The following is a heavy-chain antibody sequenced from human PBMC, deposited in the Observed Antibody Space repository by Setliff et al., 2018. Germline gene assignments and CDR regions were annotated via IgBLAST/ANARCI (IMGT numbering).Heavy chain of an antibody. D-gene: IGHD1-7*01. CDR3: VAVKWNYPTVDTVDI. CDR2: INSDGSGT. V-gene: IGHV3-74*01. CDR1: GFTFNTYW. Sequence: GGSLRLSCAASGFTFNTYWMHWVRQAPGKGLVWFSHINSDGSGTSYADSVKGRFTISRDNAKNTLYLQMNSLRAEDTAVFYCVAVKWNYPTVDTVDIWGQGTMVTVSS. J-gene: IGHJ3*02.